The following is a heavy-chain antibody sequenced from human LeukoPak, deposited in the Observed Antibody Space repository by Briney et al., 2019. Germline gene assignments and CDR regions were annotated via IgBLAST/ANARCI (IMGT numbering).Heavy chain of an antibody. Sequence: SETLSLTCAVYAGSFSGYYWSWIRQPPGKGLEWIGEINHSGSTNYNPSLKSRVTISVDTSKNQFSLKLSSVTAADTAVYYCASGRGYSYGYYYYYYMDVWGKGTTVTVSS. CDR3: ASGRGYSYGYYYYYYMDV. J-gene: IGHJ6*03. V-gene: IGHV4-34*01. D-gene: IGHD5-18*01. CDR1: AGSFSGYY. CDR2: INHSGST.